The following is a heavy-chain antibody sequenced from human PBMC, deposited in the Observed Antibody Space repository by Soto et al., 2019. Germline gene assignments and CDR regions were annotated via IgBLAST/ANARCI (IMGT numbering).Heavy chain of an antibody. J-gene: IGHJ6*02. V-gene: IGHV4-34*01. CDR3: ARDTYWNYGMDV. D-gene: IGHD1-1*01. CDR2: INHSGST. Sequence: SETLSLTCAVYGGSFSGYYWSWIRQPPGKGLEWIGEINHSGSTNYNPSLKSRVTISVDTSKNQFSLKLSSVTAADTAVYYCARDTYWNYGMDVWGQGTTVTVSS. CDR1: GGSFSGYY.